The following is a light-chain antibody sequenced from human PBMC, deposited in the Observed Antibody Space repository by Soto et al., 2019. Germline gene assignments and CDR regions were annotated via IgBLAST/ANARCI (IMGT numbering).Light chain of an antibody. CDR2: DVS. CDR3: CSYAGSSNV. J-gene: IGLJ1*01. Sequence: QSVLTQPRSVSGSPGQSVTISCTGTSSDVGGYNYVSWYQQHPGKAPKLMIYDVSKRPSGVPDRFSGSKSGNTASLTISGPQAEDEADYYCCSYAGSSNVFGTGTKVTVL. V-gene: IGLV2-11*01. CDR1: SSDVGGYNY.